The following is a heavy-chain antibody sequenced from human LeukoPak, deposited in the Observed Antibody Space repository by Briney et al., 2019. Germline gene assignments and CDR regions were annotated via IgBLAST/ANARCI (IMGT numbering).Heavy chain of an antibody. CDR3: AKDGATYSSSWYLDY. CDR1: GFTFSTYS. CDR2: ISSSSSHI. D-gene: IGHD6-13*01. J-gene: IGHJ4*02. V-gene: IGHV3-21*06. Sequence: GGSLRLSCTASGFTFSTYSMIWVRQAPGKGLEWVSSISSSSSHIYYADSLMGRFTVSRDNAKSSLDLQMNSLRAEDTAVYYCAKDGATYSSSWYLDYWGQGTLVTVSS.